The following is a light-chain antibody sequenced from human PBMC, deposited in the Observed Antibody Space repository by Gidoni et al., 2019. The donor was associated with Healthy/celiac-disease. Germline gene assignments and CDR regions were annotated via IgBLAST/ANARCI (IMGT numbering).Light chain of an antibody. CDR3: QRRSNWPPSIT. CDR2: DAS. V-gene: IGKV3-11*01. J-gene: IGKJ5*01. CDR1: QSVSSY. Sequence: ELVLTQSTATLSLSPGERATLPCRASQSVSSYLAWYQQKPGQAPRLLIYDASNRAPGIPARFSGSGSGTDFTRTISSLEPEDFAVDYCQRRSNWPPSITFGQGTRLEIK.